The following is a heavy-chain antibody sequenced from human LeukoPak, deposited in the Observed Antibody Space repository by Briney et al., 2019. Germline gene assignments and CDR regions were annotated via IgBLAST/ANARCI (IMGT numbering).Heavy chain of an antibody. J-gene: IGHJ4*02. V-gene: IGHV3-30*18. Sequence: GRSLRLSCAASGFTLSSYGMHWVRQAPGKGLEWVAVISYDGSNKYYADSVKGRFTISRDNSKNTLYQQMNSLRAEDTAVYYCANLWGSYDYWGQGTLVTVSS. CDR3: ANLWGSYDY. CDR1: GFTLSSYG. D-gene: IGHD3-16*01. CDR2: ISYDGSNK.